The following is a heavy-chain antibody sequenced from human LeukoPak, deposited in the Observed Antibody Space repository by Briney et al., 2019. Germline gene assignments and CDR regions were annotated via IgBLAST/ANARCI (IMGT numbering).Heavy chain of an antibody. J-gene: IGHJ4*02. CDR1: GYTFTSYA. Sequence: GASVKVSCKASGYTFTSYAMNWVRQAPGQGLEWMGWINTNTGNPTYAQGLTGRFVFSLDTSVSTAYLQISSLKAEDTAVYYCARVLAMVRGAPFDYWGQGTLVTVSS. D-gene: IGHD3-10*01. CDR2: INTNTGNP. V-gene: IGHV7-4-1*02. CDR3: ARVLAMVRGAPFDY.